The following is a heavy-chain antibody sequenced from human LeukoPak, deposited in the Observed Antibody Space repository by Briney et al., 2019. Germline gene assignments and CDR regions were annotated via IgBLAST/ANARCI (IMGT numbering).Heavy chain of an antibody. CDR2: TNTAGNTI. D-gene: IGHD3-22*01. Sequence: GGSLRLSCAASGFTFRDYFMSWIRQAPGKGLEWVAYTNTAGNTIYYADSIKGRFTISRDNAKNSLYLQMNTLRAEDTAVYYCARATYDSSAVDAFDIWGQGTMVTVSP. J-gene: IGHJ3*02. CDR1: GFTFRDYF. V-gene: IGHV3-11*01. CDR3: ARATYDSSAVDAFDI.